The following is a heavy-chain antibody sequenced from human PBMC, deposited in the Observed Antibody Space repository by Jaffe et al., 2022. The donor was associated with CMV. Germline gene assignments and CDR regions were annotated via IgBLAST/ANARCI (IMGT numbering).Heavy chain of an antibody. J-gene: IGHJ6*02. CDR2: IIPIFGTA. CDR1: GGTFSSYA. D-gene: IGHD3-3*01. CDR3: ARGRFWSGFRQIVAPYYYYYGMDV. V-gene: IGHV1-69*01. Sequence: QVQLVQSGAEVKKPGSSVKVSCKASGGTFSSYAISWVRQAPGQGLEWMGGIIPIFGTANYAQKFQGRVTITADESTSTAYMELSSLRSEDTAVYYCARGRFWSGFRQIVAPYYYYYGMDVWGQGTTVTVSS.